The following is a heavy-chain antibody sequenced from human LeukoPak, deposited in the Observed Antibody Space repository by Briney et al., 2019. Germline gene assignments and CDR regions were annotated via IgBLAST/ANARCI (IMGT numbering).Heavy chain of an antibody. CDR1: GFTFSSYA. D-gene: IGHD5-12*01. CDR2: ISGSGGST. V-gene: IGHV3-23*01. Sequence: SGGSLRLSCAASGFTFSSYAMSWVRQAPGKGLEWVSAISGSGGSTYYADSVKGRFTISRDNSKNTLYLQMNSLGAEDTAVYYCAKLREGGYSGYDCLDYWGQGTLVTVSS. CDR3: AKLREGGYSGYDCLDY. J-gene: IGHJ4*02.